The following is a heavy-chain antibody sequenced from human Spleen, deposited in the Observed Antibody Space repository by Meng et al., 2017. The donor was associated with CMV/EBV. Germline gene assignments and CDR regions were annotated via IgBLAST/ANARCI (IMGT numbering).Heavy chain of an antibody. V-gene: IGHV3-66*02. Sequence: GESLKISCAASGFTVSSNYMSWVRQAPEKGLQWVSVIYGGGSTYYADSVKGRFTISRDNYKNTVFLQMNSLRAEDTALYFCAKDLGIQGSYYYDLDVWGQGTTVTVSS. CDR1: GFTVSSNY. CDR2: IYGGGST. D-gene: IGHD6-13*01. CDR3: AKDLGIQGSYYYDLDV. J-gene: IGHJ6*02.